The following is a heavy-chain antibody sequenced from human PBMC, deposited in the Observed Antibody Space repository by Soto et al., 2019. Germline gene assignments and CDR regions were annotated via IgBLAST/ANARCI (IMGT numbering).Heavy chain of an antibody. CDR1: GYTFTGYY. J-gene: IGHJ6*02. V-gene: IGHV1-2*04. CDR2: INPNSGGT. D-gene: IGHD3-3*01. CDR3: ARDRTDFWSGYSPYYYYYGMDV. Sequence: GASVKVSCKASGYTFTGYYMHWVRQAPGQGLEWMGWINPNSGGTNYAQKFQGWVTMTRDTSISTAYMELSRLRSDDTAVYYCARDRTDFWSGYSPYYYYYGMDVWGQGTTVTVSS.